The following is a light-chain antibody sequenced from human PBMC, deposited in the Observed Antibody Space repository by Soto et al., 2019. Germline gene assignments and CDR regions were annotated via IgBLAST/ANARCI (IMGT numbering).Light chain of an antibody. J-gene: IGKJ1*01. V-gene: IGKV2-30*01. CDR2: KVS. CDR1: QSLVYSDGNTY. CDR3: MHATHWPRT. Sequence: DVVMTQSPLSLPVTLGQPASISCRSRQSLVYSDGNTYLSWFHQRPGQSPRRLIHKVSNRDSGVPDRFSGSGSGTDFTLKISRVEAEDVGLHYCMHATHWPRTFGPGTKVDIK.